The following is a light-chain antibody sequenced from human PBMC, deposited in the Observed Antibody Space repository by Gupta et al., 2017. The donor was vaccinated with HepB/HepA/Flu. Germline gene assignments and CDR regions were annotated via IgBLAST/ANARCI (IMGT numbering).Light chain of an antibody. V-gene: IGLV10-54*04. CDR1: SNNVGNQG. CDR2: KNT. Sequence: QPGPTQPPSVSAALAQTATLTCTRNSNNVGNQGAAWLQQHHGPPPKLPSYKNTNRPSGISERFSASRSGNSASLTITGLQPEDEADYYCSAWDSSLTARVFGGGTKLTVL. CDR3: SAWDSSLTARV. J-gene: IGLJ3*02.